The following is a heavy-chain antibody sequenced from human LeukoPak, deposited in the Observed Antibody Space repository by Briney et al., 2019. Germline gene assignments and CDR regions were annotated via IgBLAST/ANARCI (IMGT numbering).Heavy chain of an antibody. CDR2: ISSSGSTI. V-gene: IGHV3-48*03. J-gene: IGHJ6*04. CDR3: AELGITMIGGV. CDR1: GLTFSNSA. D-gene: IGHD3-10*02. Sequence: PGGSLRLSCAASGLTFSNSALNWVRQAPGKGLEWVSYISSSGSTIYYADSVKGRFTISRDNAKNSLYLQMNSLRAEDTAVYYCAELGITMIGGVWGKGTTVTISS.